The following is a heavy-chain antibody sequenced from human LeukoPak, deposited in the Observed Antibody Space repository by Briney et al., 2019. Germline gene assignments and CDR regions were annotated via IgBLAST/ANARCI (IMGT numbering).Heavy chain of an antibody. CDR2: INSNTGGT. V-gene: IGHV1-2*02. CDR3: ARDDSSSSANGFDI. Sequence: ASVKVSCKASGYTFTGYHMHWVRQAPGQGLEWMGWINSNTGGTNYAQNFQGRVTMTRDTSISTAYMDLSRLRSDDTAVYYCARDDSSSSANGFDIWGQGTMVSVSS. J-gene: IGHJ3*02. CDR1: GYTFTGYH. D-gene: IGHD6-6*01.